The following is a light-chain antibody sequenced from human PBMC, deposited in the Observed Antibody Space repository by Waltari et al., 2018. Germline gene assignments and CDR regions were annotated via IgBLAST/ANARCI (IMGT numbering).Light chain of an antibody. CDR3: SSYTTASSWV. V-gene: IGLV2-14*01. CDR1: SGDIGNYKF. J-gene: IGLJ3*02. CDR2: DVS. Sequence: QSALTQPAPVSGSPGQSITIPCTGTSGDIGNYKFFSWYQQEPGRAPKLIVYDVSQRPSGVSNRFSGSKSGNTASLTISGLQAEDEADYYCSSYTTASSWVFGGGTKLTVL.